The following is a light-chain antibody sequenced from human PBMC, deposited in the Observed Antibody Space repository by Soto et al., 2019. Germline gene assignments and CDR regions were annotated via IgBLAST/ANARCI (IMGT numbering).Light chain of an antibody. Sequence: SALTQPPSVSGAPGQRVTISCTGDSSNIGSVYAVHWYQQLPGAAPKLLIYANTNRPSGVPDRFSGSKSGTSASLAISGLQAEDEADYYCQSYDSSLSGYVFGTGTKVTGL. J-gene: IGLJ1*01. CDR1: SSNIGSVYA. V-gene: IGLV1-40*01. CDR2: ANT. CDR3: QSYDSSLSGYV.